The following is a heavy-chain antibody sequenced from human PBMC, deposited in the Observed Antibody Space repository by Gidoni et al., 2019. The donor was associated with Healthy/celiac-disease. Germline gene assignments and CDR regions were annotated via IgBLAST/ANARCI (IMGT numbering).Heavy chain of an antibody. Sequence: QVQLVQSGAEVKKPGASVKVSCKASGYTFTRYHMHWVRQAPGQGLEWMGIINPSGGSTSYAQKFQGRVTMTRDTSTSTVYMELSSLRSEDTAVYYCARAGRITIFGVVIIRSNWFDPWGQGTLVTVSS. D-gene: IGHD3-3*01. CDR1: GYTFTRYH. CDR3: ARAGRITIFGVVIIRSNWFDP. J-gene: IGHJ5*02. CDR2: INPSGGST. V-gene: IGHV1-46*01.